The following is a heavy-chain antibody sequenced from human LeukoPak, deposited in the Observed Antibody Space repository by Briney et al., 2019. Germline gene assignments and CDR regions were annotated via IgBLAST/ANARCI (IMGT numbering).Heavy chain of an antibody. Sequence: PSETLSLTCTVSGGSISSYYWSWIGQPAGKGLEWIGRIYISGSTSYNPSLKSRVTMSVDTSENQFSLKLSSVTAADTAVYYCAREFGPDDAFDIWGQGTMVTVSS. J-gene: IGHJ3*02. CDR1: GGSISSYY. D-gene: IGHD1-14*01. CDR3: AREFGPDDAFDI. V-gene: IGHV4-4*07. CDR2: IYISGST.